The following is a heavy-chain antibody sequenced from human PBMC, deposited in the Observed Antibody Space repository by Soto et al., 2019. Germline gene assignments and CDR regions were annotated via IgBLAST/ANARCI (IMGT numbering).Heavy chain of an antibody. Sequence: ASVKVSCKASGYTFTSYGISWVRQAPGQGLEWMGWISAYNGNTNYAQKLQGRVTMTTDTSTSTAYMELRSLRSDDTAVYYCARVLGYGDTSDAFDIWGQGTMVTVSS. V-gene: IGHV1-18*01. CDR2: ISAYNGNT. CDR1: GYTFTSYG. D-gene: IGHD4-17*01. J-gene: IGHJ3*02. CDR3: ARVLGYGDTSDAFDI.